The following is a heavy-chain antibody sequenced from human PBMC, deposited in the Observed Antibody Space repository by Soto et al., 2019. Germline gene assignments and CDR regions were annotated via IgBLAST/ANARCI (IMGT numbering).Heavy chain of an antibody. CDR1: GFTFSSYG. J-gene: IGHJ6*02. D-gene: IGHD3-3*01. V-gene: IGHV3-30*18. Sequence: GGSLRLSCAASGFTFSSYGMHWVRQAPGKGLEWVAVISYDGSNKYYADSVKGRFTISRDNSKNTLYLQMNSLRAEDTAVYYCAKDCGFLEWLRYGMDVWGQGTTVTVSS. CDR2: ISYDGSNK. CDR3: AKDCGFLEWLRYGMDV.